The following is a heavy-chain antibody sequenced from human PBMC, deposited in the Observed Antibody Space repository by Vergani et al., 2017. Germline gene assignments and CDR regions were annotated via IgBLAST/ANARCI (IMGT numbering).Heavy chain of an antibody. D-gene: IGHD3-22*01. J-gene: IGHJ4*02. CDR1: GFTFSSYA. V-gene: IGHV3-30-3*01. CDR3: TTDPRYDSRAGGY. Sequence: QVQLVESGGGVVQPGRSLRLSCAASGFTFSSYAMHWVRQAPGKGLEWVAVISYDGSNKYYADSVKGRFTISRDNSKNTLYLQMNSLRAEDTAVYYCTTDPRYDSRAGGYWGQGTLVTVSS. CDR2: ISYDGSNK.